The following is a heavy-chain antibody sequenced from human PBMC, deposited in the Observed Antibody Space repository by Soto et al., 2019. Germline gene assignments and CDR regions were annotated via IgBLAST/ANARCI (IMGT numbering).Heavy chain of an antibody. CDR1: GGTSSSYA. V-gene: IGHV1-69*13. J-gene: IGHJ6*02. CDR2: IIPIFGTA. CDR3: ARDHSSYDSSGYLDYYYGMDV. D-gene: IGHD3-22*01. Sequence: ASVKVSCKASGGTSSSYAISWVRQAPGQGLEWMGGIIPIFGTANYAQKFQGRVTITADESTSTAYMELSSLRSEDTAVYYCARDHSSYDSSGYLDYYYGMDVWGQGTTVTVSS.